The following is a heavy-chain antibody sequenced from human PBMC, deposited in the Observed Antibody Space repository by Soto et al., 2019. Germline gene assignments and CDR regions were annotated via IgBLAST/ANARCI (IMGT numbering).Heavy chain of an antibody. CDR2: INSDGTDS. D-gene: IGHD3-10*01. CDR3: SRETLWFGESLKS. Sequence: VQLVESGGGEIQTGASLRLSCAAAGFDFDDFAMHWVRQAPGEGLEWVSLINSDGTDSYYMDSVRGRFTISRDNGKKSLYLQMNNLRVDDTAVYYCSRETLWFGESLKSGGRGTLVTVSS. J-gene: IGHJ4*01. V-gene: IGHV3-43D*03. CDR1: GFDFDDFA.